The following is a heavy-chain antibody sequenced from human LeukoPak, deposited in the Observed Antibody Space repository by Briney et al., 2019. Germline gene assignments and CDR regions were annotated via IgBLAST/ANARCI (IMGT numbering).Heavy chain of an antibody. CDR2: ISSSGSTI. CDR1: GFTFSDYY. J-gene: IGHJ5*02. CDR3: ARDYSGPGSYGCFDP. D-gene: IGHD3-10*01. V-gene: IGHV3-11*01. Sequence: PGGSLRLSCAASGFTFSDYYMSWIRQAPGKGLEWVSYISSSGSTISYADSVNGRFTISRDNAKNSLYLQMNSLRAEDTAVYYCARDYSGPGSYGCFDPWGQGTLVTVSS.